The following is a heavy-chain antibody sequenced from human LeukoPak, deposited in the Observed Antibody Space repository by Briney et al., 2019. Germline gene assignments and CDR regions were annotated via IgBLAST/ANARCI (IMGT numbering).Heavy chain of an antibody. CDR3: AKDRDIVVVTAFDY. CDR2: ISYDGSNK. J-gene: IGHJ4*02. D-gene: IGHD2-21*02. Sequence: HSGKSLRLSCTASGFNFSAYGMHWVRQVPGKGLEWVAVISYDGSNKYYADSVKGRFTISRDNSKNTLYLQMNSLRAEDTAVYYCAKDRDIVVVTAFDYWGQGTLVTVSS. CDR1: GFNFSAYG. V-gene: IGHV3-30*18.